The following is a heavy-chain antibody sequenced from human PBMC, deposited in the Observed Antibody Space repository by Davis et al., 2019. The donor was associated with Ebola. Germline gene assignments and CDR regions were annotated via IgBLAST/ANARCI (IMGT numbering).Heavy chain of an antibody. CDR2: ISSSSSYT. CDR3: ARGLVWLSYSSSSSLDY. V-gene: IGHV3-11*06. CDR1: GFTFSDYY. J-gene: IGHJ4*02. D-gene: IGHD6-6*01. Sequence: GESLKISCAASGFTFSDYYMSWIRQAPGKGLEWVSYISSSSSYTNYADSVKGRFTISRDNAKNSLYLQMNSLRAADTAVYYCARGLVWLSYSSSSSLDYWGQGTLVTVSS.